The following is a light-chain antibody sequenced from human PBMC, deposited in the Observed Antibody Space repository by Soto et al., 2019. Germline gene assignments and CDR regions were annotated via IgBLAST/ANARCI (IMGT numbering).Light chain of an antibody. CDR2: AAY. J-gene: IGKJ4*02. CDR3: QQSYNSPLT. CDR1: QSISSY. Sequence: DIQMTQSPSSLSASVGDRVTIYCLASQSISSYLNWYQQKPGKAPKLLSYAAYSLQGGLPSRFSGSGTETDVTLTISSMQPEDCANYYGQQSYNSPLTFGGGTKVEIK. V-gene: IGKV1-39*01.